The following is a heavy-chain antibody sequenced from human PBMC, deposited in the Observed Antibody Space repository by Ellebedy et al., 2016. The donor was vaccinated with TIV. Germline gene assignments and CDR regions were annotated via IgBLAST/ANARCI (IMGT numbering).Heavy chain of an antibody. CDR3: ARHAGTGSFPYYFDS. J-gene: IGHJ4*02. V-gene: IGHV5-51*01. Sequence: GESLKISXKGSGYSFPNFWLGWVRQMPGKGLEWVGIVYPGDSDTRYGPSFQGQVTISADKSITTAYLHLSSLQASDTAIYYCARHAGTGSFPYYFDSWGQGVLVTVSS. D-gene: IGHD1-26*01. CDR2: VYPGDSDT. CDR1: GYSFPNFW.